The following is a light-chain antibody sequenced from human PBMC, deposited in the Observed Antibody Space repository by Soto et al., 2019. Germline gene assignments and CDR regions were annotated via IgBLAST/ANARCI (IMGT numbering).Light chain of an antibody. J-gene: IGKJ4*01. Sequence: IQLTPSPSSLSASVGDRVAITCRASEGISPYLAWYQEKRGKVPKLLIDTASTLQNGVPSRFSGSGSGTDFTLTVSSLQPEDFATYYCLQLNRYPLTFGGGTKVDIK. CDR2: TAS. CDR3: LQLNRYPLT. CDR1: EGISPY. V-gene: IGKV1-9*01.